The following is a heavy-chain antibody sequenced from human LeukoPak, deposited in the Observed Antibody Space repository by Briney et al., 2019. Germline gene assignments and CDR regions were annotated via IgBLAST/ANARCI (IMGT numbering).Heavy chain of an antibody. CDR3: AKTQGYYDA. V-gene: IGHV3-23*01. Sequence: GGSLRLSCVASGFTFSNYAMSWVGQAPGKGLELVSGIYGSDDKTVYGDAVKGRFTISRDNSKTTLYLQMNSLRADDTAVYYCAKTQGYYDAWGQGALVTVSS. J-gene: IGHJ5*02. D-gene: IGHD2-15*01. CDR1: GFTFSNYA. CDR2: IYGSDDKT.